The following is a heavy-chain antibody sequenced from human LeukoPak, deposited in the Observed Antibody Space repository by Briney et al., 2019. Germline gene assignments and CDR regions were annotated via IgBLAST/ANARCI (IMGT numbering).Heavy chain of an antibody. V-gene: IGHV4-59*01. CDR2: IYYSGTT. CDR1: GGSISYYY. CDR3: ARDLGGYPFFMDV. D-gene: IGHD2-15*01. Sequence: SETLSLTCTVSGGSISYYYWSWIRQSPGKGLEWIGYIYYSGTTNYNPSLKSRVTISVDTSKNQFSLQLRSVTAADTAVYYCARDLGGYPFFMDVWGRGTTVIVSS. J-gene: IGHJ6*03.